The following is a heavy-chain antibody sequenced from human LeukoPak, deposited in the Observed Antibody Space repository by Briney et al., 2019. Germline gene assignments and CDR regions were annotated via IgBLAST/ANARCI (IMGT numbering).Heavy chain of an antibody. D-gene: IGHD1-1*01. CDR2: ISAYDGNT. J-gene: IGHJ6*02. Sequence: GASVKVSCAASGYTFTSYGISWVRQAPGQGLEWMGWISAYDGNTNYAQKLKGRVTMTTDTSTSTAYMELRSLRADDTAVYYCARELDNWNDPLDYYGMDVWGQGTTVTVS. CDR1: GYTFTSYG. CDR3: ARELDNWNDPLDYYGMDV. V-gene: IGHV1-18*01.